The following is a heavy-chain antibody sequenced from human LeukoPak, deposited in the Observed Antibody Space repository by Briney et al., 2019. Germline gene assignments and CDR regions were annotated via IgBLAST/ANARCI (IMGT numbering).Heavy chain of an antibody. D-gene: IGHD6-19*01. CDR1: GGSISTYY. J-gene: IGHJ6*02. CDR3: ARDGRIAVAGFYYYYGMDV. CDR2: IYYGGST. Sequence: SETLSLTCIVSGGSISTYYWSWIRQPPGKGLEWIGYIYYGGSTNYNPSLKSRVTISVDTSKYQFSLKLSSVTAADTAMYYCARDGRIAVAGFYYYYGMDVWGQGTTVTVSS. V-gene: IGHV4-59*01.